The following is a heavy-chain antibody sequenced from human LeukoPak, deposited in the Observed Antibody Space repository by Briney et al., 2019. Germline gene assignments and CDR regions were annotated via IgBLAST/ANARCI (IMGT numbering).Heavy chain of an antibody. CDR1: GFSFRNYA. CDR3: AIGMGRFLEWLPAFDY. J-gene: IGHJ4*02. V-gene: IGHV3-23*01. CDR2: ISGSADST. Sequence: GGSLRLSCVASGFSFRNYAMSWVRQAPGKGLEWVSGISGSADSTFYADSVKGRFTISRDNSKSTLFLQMNSLRAEDTAVYYCAIGMGRFLEWLPAFDYWGQGTLVTVSS. D-gene: IGHD3-3*01.